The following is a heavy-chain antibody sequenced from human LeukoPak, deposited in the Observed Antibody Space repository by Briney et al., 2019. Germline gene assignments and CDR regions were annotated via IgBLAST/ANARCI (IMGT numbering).Heavy chain of an antibody. Sequence: PSETLSLTCTVSGGSITNYYWSWIRQPPGKGLEWIGYIYHGGNTYYNPSLKSRVTISVDTSKNQLSLKLSSVTAADTAVYYCARVRYYGSGEEIDPWGQGTLVTVSS. D-gene: IGHD3-10*01. J-gene: IGHJ5*02. CDR3: ARVRYYGSGEEIDP. V-gene: IGHV4-59*12. CDR1: GGSITNYY. CDR2: IYHGGNT.